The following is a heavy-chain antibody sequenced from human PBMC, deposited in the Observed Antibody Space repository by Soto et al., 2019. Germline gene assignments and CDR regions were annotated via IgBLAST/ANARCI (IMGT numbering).Heavy chain of an antibody. CDR2: IYYSGST. J-gene: IGHJ4*02. Sequence: SETLSLTCTVSGGSISSYYWSWIRQPPGKGLEWIGYIYYSGSTNYNPSLKSRVTISVDTSKNQFSLKLSSVTAADTAVYYCASSRIVATIWFDYWGQGTLVTVSS. CDR3: ASSRIVATIWFDY. CDR1: GGSISSYY. V-gene: IGHV4-59*08. D-gene: IGHD5-12*01.